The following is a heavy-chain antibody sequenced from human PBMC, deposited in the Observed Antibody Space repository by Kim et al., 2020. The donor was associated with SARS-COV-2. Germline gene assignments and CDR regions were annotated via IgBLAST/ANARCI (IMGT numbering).Heavy chain of an antibody. CDR1: GYSFDDHW. J-gene: IGHJ1*01. D-gene: IGHD2-15*01. CDR3: ARSSCRGGGCYLGYFQY. Sequence: GESLKISCKGIGYSFDDHWIGWVRQVPGKGLEWMGIIYPDDSDTKYSPSSQGQVTISVDKSINTAYLHWFSLSPSDTAMYYCARSSCRGGGCYLGYFQYWGQGTPVTVSS. CDR2: IYPDDSDT. V-gene: IGHV5-51*01.